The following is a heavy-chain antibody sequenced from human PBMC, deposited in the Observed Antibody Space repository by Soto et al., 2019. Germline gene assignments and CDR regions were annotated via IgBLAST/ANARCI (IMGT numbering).Heavy chain of an antibody. D-gene: IGHD2-21*02. J-gene: IGHJ3*01. CDR1: GFTFNYYW. CDR2: IHSDGSST. CDR3: ARGDKGGFDL. Sequence: EVQLVESEGGLVQRGGSLRLSCAASGFTFNYYWMHWVRQAPGQGLVWVSHIHSDGSSTTYADSVKGRFTISRDNAKNTRYLQMNSLRAEDTAVYYCARGDKGGFDLWGKGTTVTVSS. V-gene: IGHV3-74*01.